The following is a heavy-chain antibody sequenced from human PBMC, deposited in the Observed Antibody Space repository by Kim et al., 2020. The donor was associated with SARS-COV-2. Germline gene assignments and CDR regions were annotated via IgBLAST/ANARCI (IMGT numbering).Heavy chain of an antibody. Sequence: TPSPNSRVTISIDTSKNQFSLKRSSVTAADTAVYYCARGPPIGGGDCYSHWGQGTLVTVSS. V-gene: IGHV4-30-2*05. D-gene: IGHD2-21*02. CDR3: ARGPPIGGGDCYSH. J-gene: IGHJ4*02.